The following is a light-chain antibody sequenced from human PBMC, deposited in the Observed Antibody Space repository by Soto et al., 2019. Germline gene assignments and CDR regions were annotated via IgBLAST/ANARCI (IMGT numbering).Light chain of an antibody. J-gene: IGLJ1*01. CDR1: SRDVGAYDY. Sequence: QSALTQPASVSGSPGQSITISCTGTSRDVGAYDYVSWYLQYPDKAPQLLIYYVDHRPSGVSSRFSGSKSGNTASLTISGLQAEDESDYYWCTYAAGSIYFLGTGTKVTVL. V-gene: IGLV2-14*03. CDR2: YVD. CDR3: CTYAAGSIYF.